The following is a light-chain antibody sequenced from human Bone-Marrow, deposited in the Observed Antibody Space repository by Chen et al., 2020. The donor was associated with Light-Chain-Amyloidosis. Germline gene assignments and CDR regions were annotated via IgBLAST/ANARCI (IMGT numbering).Light chain of an antibody. Sequence: EIVMTQSPVTLSVSPGERATLSCRASQSVNNHLAWYQQKPGQTPRLLIYGASTRAPATPTRISGNGSGTEFTLTISSLKSEDVAVYYCQQYYDWPPFGPVTKVHI. V-gene: IGKV3-15*01. CDR1: QSVNNH. CDR3: QQYYDWPP. J-gene: IGKJ3*01. CDR2: GAS.